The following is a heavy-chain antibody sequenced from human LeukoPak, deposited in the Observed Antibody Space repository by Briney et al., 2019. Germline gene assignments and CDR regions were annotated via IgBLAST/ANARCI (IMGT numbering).Heavy chain of an antibody. CDR1: GGSISSSSYY. V-gene: IGHV4-39*01. J-gene: IGHJ1*01. D-gene: IGHD3-22*01. Sequence: SETLSLTCTVSGGSISSSSYYWGWIRQPPGKGLEWIGSFYYSGNTYYNPSLKSRVTISVDTSKNQFSLNLRSVTAADTAVYYCARQAREGSDSSGYNGFFQHWGQGTLVTVSS. CDR2: FYYSGNT. CDR3: ARQAREGSDSSGYNGFFQH.